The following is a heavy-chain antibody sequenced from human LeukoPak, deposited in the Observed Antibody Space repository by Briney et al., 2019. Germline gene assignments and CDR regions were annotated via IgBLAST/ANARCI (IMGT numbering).Heavy chain of an antibody. CDR2: IYYSGST. CDR1: GGSISGYY. Sequence: PSETLSLTCTVSGGSISGYYWSWIRQPPGKGLEWIGYIYYSGSTNYNPSLKSRVTISVDTSKIQFSLKLSSVTAADTAVYYCARDRYSYFDYWGQGTLVTVSS. J-gene: IGHJ4*02. D-gene: IGHD1-26*01. CDR3: ARDRYSYFDY. V-gene: IGHV4-59*01.